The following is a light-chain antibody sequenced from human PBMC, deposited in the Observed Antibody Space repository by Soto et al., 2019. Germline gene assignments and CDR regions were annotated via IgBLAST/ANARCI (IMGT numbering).Light chain of an antibody. CDR2: AAS. CDR1: QGISNY. Sequence: DTQMTQSPPSLSASVGDRVTITCRASQGISNYLAWYQQRPGKVPKLLIYAASTLQSGVPSRFSSSGSGTDFTLTISSLQPEDIATYYCQKYSSAPWTFGQGTKVEIK. CDR3: QKYSSAPWT. J-gene: IGKJ1*01. V-gene: IGKV1-27*01.